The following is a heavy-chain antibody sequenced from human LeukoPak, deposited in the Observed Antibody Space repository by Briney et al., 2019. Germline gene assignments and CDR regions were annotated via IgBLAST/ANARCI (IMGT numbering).Heavy chain of an antibody. CDR3: ARGYAPFDP. Sequence: SQTLSLTCTVSGGSISSVGYYWSWIRRHPRKGLEWIGYIYYSGSTYYNPSLKSRVTISVDTSKNQFSLKLKSVTAADTAVYHCARGYAPFDPWGQGTLVTVSS. CDR2: IYYSGST. CDR1: GGSISSVGYY. J-gene: IGHJ5*02. D-gene: IGHD2-2*01. V-gene: IGHV4-31*03.